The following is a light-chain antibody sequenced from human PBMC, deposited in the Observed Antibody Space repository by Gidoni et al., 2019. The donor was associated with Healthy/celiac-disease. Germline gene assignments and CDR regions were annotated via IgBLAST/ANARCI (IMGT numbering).Light chain of an antibody. CDR3: QQYNSYPLT. CDR2: KAS. V-gene: IGKV1-5*03. Sequence: DIQMTQSPSTLYSSVGDRVTITCRASQSISSWLAWYQQKPGKDPKLLIYKASSLESGVPSRFSGSGSGTEFTLTISSLQPDDFATYYCQQYNSYPLTFGGGTKVEIK. J-gene: IGKJ4*01. CDR1: QSISSW.